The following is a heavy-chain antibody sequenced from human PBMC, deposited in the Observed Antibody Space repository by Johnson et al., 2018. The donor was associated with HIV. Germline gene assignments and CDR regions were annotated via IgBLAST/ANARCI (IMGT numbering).Heavy chain of an antibody. CDR1: GFTFEDYG. CDR3: ARGGPFHAYDI. V-gene: IGHV3-20*04. CDR2: INWNGGST. Sequence: VQLVESGGRLVQPGGSLRLSCAASGFTFEDYGMSWVREAPGKGLEWVSGINWNGGSTGYVDSVKGRFTISRDNSKNTLYLQMNSLRAEDTAVYYCARGGPFHAYDIWGHGTTVTVSS. D-gene: IGHD2-21*01. J-gene: IGHJ3*02.